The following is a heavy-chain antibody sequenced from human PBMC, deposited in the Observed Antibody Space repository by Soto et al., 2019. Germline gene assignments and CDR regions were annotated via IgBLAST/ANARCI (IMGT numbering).Heavy chain of an antibody. J-gene: IGHJ3*02. CDR2: IDPSDSYT. CDR1: GDSFTISW. V-gene: IGHV5-10-1*01. D-gene: IGHD7-27*01. Sequence: GESLNLSSKGSGDSFTISWMSWVRQMPGKGPEWMGRIDPSDSYTNYSPSFQGHVTISADKSISAAYLQWSSLKASDTAMYYCARLSPLGWAFDIWGQGTMVKVSS. CDR3: ARLSPLGWAFDI.